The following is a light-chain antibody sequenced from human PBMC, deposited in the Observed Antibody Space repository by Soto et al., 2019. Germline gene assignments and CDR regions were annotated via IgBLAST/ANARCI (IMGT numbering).Light chain of an antibody. Sequence: DMEMTQSPSSLSASVGDRVTITCRASQSISNYLNWYQHKPGKVPKLLIYAASSLQSGVPTRFSGSGSGTDFTLTINSLQPEDFATYYCQQSDGTPLTFGGGPRLRSN. CDR1: QSISNY. CDR2: AAS. V-gene: IGKV1-39*01. J-gene: IGKJ4*01. CDR3: QQSDGTPLT.